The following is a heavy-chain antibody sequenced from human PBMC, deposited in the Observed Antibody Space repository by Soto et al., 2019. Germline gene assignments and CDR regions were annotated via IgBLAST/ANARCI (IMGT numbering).Heavy chain of an antibody. V-gene: IGHV4-31*03. Sequence: QVQLQESGPGLVKPSQTLSLTCTVSGGSISSGGYYWSCIRQHPGKGLAWIGYIYYSGSTYYNPSLKSRVTISVDTSKNQFSLKLSSVTAADTAVYYCARDKGYGSGSYYAYFDYWGQGTLVTVSS. D-gene: IGHD3-10*01. J-gene: IGHJ4*02. CDR3: ARDKGYGSGSYYAYFDY. CDR1: GGSISSGGYY. CDR2: IYYSGST.